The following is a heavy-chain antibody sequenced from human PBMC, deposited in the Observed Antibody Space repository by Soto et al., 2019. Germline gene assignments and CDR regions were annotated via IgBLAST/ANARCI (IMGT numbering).Heavy chain of an antibody. Sequence: QVQLVESGGGVVQPGRSLRLSCAASGFTFSSYGMHWVRQAPGKGLEWVAVIWYDGSNKYYADSVKGRFTISRDNSKNTLYLHMNSLRAEDTAVYYCASYLTTVTTGYFDYWGQGTLVTVSS. D-gene: IGHD4-17*01. V-gene: IGHV3-33*01. CDR2: IWYDGSNK. J-gene: IGHJ4*02. CDR1: GFTFSSYG. CDR3: ASYLTTVTTGYFDY.